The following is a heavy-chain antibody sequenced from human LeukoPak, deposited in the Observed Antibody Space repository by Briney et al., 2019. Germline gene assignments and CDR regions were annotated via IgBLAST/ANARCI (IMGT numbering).Heavy chain of an antibody. V-gene: IGHV1-46*01. CDR3: ARGIAARLRVFDY. D-gene: IGHD6-6*01. CDR2: INPSGGST. Sequence: ASVKVSCKASEYTFTSYYMHWVRQAPGQGLEWMGIINPSGGSTSYAQKFQGRVTMTRDTSISTAYMELSRLRSDDTAVYYCARGIAARLRVFDYWGQGTLVTVSS. CDR1: EYTFTSYY. J-gene: IGHJ4*02.